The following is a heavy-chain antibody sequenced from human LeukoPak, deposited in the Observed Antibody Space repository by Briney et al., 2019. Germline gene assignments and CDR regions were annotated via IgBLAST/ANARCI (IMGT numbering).Heavy chain of an antibody. Sequence: KPSETLSLTCAVYVGSFSGYYWSWIRQPPGKGLEWIGEINHSGSTNYNSSLKSRVTISVDTSKNQFSLKLSSVTAADTGVYYCARGYYGSGSHCCHMDVWGKGTTITVS. V-gene: IGHV4-34*01. CDR2: INHSGST. J-gene: IGHJ6*03. CDR3: ARGYYGSGSHCCHMDV. D-gene: IGHD3-10*01. CDR1: VGSFSGYY.